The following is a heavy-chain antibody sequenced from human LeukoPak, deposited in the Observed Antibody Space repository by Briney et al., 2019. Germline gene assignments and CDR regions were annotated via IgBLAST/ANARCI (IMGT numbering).Heavy chain of an antibody. V-gene: IGHV3-21*05. J-gene: IGHJ4*02. CDR1: GFTFNSYS. D-gene: IGHD2-8*02. CDR3: TRDGADTGFDFDY. CDR2: ITGTSYPK. Sequence: GGSLRLSCRASGFTFNSYSMNWVHQAPGKGLEWISYITGTSYPKMYGDSVRGRFTISRDNAQNSLYLQMNFLRAEDTAHYYCTRDGADTGFDFDYWGQGVLVTVSS.